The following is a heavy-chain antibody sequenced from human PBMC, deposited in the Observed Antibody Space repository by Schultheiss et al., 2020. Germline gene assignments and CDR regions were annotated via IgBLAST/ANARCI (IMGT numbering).Heavy chain of an antibody. V-gene: IGHV3-7*01. J-gene: IGHJ4*02. CDR1: GFTFSSYW. Sequence: GESLKISCAASGFTFSSYWMSWVRQAPGKVLEWVANIKQDGSEKLYVDSVKGRFTISRDNAKNSLYLQMDSLRADDTAVYYCARDPMLLWFRELLDYWGQGTLVTVSS. D-gene: IGHD3-10*01. CDR2: IKQDGSEK. CDR3: ARDPMLLWFRELLDY.